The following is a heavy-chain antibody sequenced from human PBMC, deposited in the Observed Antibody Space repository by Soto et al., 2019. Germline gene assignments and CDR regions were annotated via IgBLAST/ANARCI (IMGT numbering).Heavy chain of an antibody. CDR1: GGSIISYY. J-gene: IGHJ4*02. D-gene: IGHD5-12*01. CDR2: IYYSGST. V-gene: IGHV4-30-4*08. CDR3: ARDPVDGYAFFDY. Sequence: SETLSLTCTVSGGSIISYYCSWIRQPPGKGLEWIGYIYYSGSTYYNPSLKSRVTISVDTSKNQFSLKLSSVTASDTAVYWCARDPVDGYAFFDYWGQGALVTVS.